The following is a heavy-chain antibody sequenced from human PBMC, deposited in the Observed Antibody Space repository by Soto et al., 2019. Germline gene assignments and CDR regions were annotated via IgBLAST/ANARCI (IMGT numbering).Heavy chain of an antibody. J-gene: IGHJ6*02. CDR1: GGSISSGGYS. CDR2: IYHSGST. V-gene: IGHV4-30-2*01. D-gene: IGHD2-2*01. CDR3: ARLGYCSSTSCSDQYYYYYGMDV. Sequence: QLQLQESGSGLVKPSQTLSLTCAVSGGSISSGGYSWSWIRQPPGKGLEWIGYIYHSGSTYYNPSLKSRVTISVDRSKNQFSLKLSSVTAADTAVYYCARLGYCSSTSCSDQYYYYYGMDVWGQGTTVTVSS.